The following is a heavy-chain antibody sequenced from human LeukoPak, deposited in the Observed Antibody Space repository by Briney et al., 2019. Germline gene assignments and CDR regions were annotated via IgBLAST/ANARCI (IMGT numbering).Heavy chain of an antibody. Sequence: ASVKVSCKASGGTFSSSSISWVRQAPGQGLEWMGGIIPIFGTANYAQKFQGRVTITADESTRTAYMKLSSLRSEDTAVYYCARDGSDYSNYPYFDYWGQGTLVTVSP. CDR1: GGTFSSSS. J-gene: IGHJ4*02. CDR3: ARDGSDYSNYPYFDY. D-gene: IGHD4-11*01. CDR2: IIPIFGTA. V-gene: IGHV1-69*13.